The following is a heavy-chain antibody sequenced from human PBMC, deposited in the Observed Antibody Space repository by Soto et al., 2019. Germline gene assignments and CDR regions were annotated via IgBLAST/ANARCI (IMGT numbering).Heavy chain of an antibody. D-gene: IGHD6-19*01. CDR2: ISAYNGNT. V-gene: IGHV1-18*04. CDR1: GYTFTSYG. Sequence: ASVKFSCKASGYTFTSYGISWVRQAPGQGLEWMGWISAYNGNTNYAQKLQGRVTMTTXTXXSXXXMXQXXLRSDDTAVYYCARDPPPYSSGWYYYYGMNVWGQ. J-gene: IGHJ6*02. CDR3: ARDPPPYSSGWYYYYGMNV.